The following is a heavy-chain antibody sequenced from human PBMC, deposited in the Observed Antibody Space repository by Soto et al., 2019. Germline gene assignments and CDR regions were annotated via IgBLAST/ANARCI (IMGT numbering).Heavy chain of an antibody. CDR1: GFTFSNYA. D-gene: IGHD2-15*01. V-gene: IGHV3-11*04. Sequence: GGSLRLSCAASGFTFSNYAISWVRQAPGKGLEWVSIISSSGDTPYYADSVKGRFTISRDNAKNSLYLQMNSLRAEDTAVYYCARALRYCSGGSCYPIGADYWGQGTLVTVSS. J-gene: IGHJ4*02. CDR2: ISSSGDTP. CDR3: ARALRYCSGGSCYPIGADY.